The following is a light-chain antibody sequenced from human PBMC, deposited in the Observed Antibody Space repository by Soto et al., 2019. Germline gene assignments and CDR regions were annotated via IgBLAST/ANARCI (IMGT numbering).Light chain of an antibody. CDR1: QSVSSNY. J-gene: IGKJ1*01. V-gene: IGKV3-20*01. CDR2: GAS. CDR3: QQYGSLPRT. Sequence: EIVLTQSPGTLSLSPGERATLSCRASQSVSSNYLAWYQQKPGQAPRLLIYGASSRTTGIPDRFRGSGSGTDFTLTISRLEPADFGVYYCQQYGSLPRTFGQGTKVEIK.